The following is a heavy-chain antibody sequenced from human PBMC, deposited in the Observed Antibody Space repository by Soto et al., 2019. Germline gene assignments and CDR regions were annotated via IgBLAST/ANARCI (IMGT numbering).Heavy chain of an antibody. Sequence: QVQLVESGGGVVQPGRSLRLSCAASGFTFSSDDMHWVRQAPGKGLEWEALISYDGRNKYYADSVKGRFTNSRDKSKNSRYLQMNNLRAEDMAVYYCAKESLAAAIACYYCGMDVWGQGTTVTVSS. J-gene: IGHJ6*02. CDR3: AKESLAAAIACYYCGMDV. D-gene: IGHD2-2*01. V-gene: IGHV3-30*18. CDR2: ISYDGRNK. CDR1: GFTFSSDD.